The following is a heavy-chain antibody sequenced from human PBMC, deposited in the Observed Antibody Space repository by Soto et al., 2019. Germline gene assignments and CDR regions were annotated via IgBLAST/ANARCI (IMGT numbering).Heavy chain of an antibody. CDR2: TYYRSKWYN. CDR1: GDSVSSNSAA. CDR3: ASEGYCSSTSCYYYYYGMDV. V-gene: IGHV6-1*01. J-gene: IGHJ6*02. D-gene: IGHD2-2*01. Sequence: KQSQTLSLTCAISGDSVSSNSAAWNWIRQSPSRGLEWLGRTYYRSKWYNDYAVSVKSRITINPDTSKNQFSLQLNSVTPEDTAVYYCASEGYCSSTSCYYYYYGMDVWGQGTTVTVSS.